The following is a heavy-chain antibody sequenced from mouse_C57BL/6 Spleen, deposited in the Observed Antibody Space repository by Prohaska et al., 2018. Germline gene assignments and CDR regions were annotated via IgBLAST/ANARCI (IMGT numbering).Heavy chain of an antibody. D-gene: IGHD2-5*01. J-gene: IGHJ1*03. V-gene: IGHV1-26*01. CDR2: INPNNGGT. Sequence: EVQLQQSGPELVKPGASVKISCKASGYTFTDYYMNWVKQSHGKSLEWIGDINPNNGGTSYNQKFKGKATLTVDKSSSTAYMELRSLTSEDSAVYYCARDYSNLYWYFDVWGTGTTVTVSS. CDR1: GYTFTDYY. CDR3: ARDYSNLYWYFDV.